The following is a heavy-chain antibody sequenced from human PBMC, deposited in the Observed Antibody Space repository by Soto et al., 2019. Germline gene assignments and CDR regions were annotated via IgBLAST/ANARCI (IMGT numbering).Heavy chain of an antibody. V-gene: IGHV3-48*01. CDR3: ARDDSGGFDI. CDR2: ISSSSSTV. CDR1: GFTFSVYS. D-gene: IGHD2-8*02. J-gene: IGHJ3*02. Sequence: GGSLRLSCAASGFTFSVYSMNWVRQAPGKGPEWISYISSSSSTVYYADSLKGRFTISRDNAKTSLYLQMDSLGAEDTAVYYCARDDSGGFDIWGHGTMVTVSS.